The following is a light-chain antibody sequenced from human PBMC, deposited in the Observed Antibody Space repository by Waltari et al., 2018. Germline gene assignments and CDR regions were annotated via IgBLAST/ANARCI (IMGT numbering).Light chain of an antibody. CDR3: GTWDSSLSGAV. Sequence: QSVLTQPPSVSAAPGQRVTISCSGGSPNIGNNYVYWYRQFPGTAPKLLLYENSERPSGIPGRFSGSKSGTSATLDITGLQAGDEADYYCGTWDSSLSGAVFGGGTHLTVL. J-gene: IGLJ7*01. CDR1: SPNIGNNY. CDR2: ENS. V-gene: IGLV1-51*02.